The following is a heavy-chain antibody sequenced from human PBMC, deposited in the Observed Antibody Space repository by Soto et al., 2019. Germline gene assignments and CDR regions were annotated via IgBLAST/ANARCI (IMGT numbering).Heavy chain of an antibody. Sequence: PGGSLRLSCAASGFTFSSYSMNWVRQAPGKGLEWVSSISSSSSYIYYADSVKGRFTISRDNAKNSLYLQMNSLRAEDTAVYYCARSGYSSGRRNAFDIWGQGTMVTVSS. D-gene: IGHD6-19*01. V-gene: IGHV3-21*01. CDR2: ISSSSSYI. CDR1: GFTFSSYS. J-gene: IGHJ3*02. CDR3: ARSGYSSGRRNAFDI.